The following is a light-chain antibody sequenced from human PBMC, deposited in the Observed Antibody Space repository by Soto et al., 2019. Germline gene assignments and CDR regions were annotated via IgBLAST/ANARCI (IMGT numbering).Light chain of an antibody. Sequence: DIVVTRSPDSLAVSLGERATINCKSSQSVLYSSNNKNYLAWYQQKPGQPPKLLIYWASTRESGVPDRFSGSGSGTDFTLTISSLQAEDVAVYYCQQYYSSRTFGQGTKLEIK. V-gene: IGKV4-1*01. CDR3: QQYYSSRT. J-gene: IGKJ2*01. CDR1: QSVLYSSNNKNY. CDR2: WAS.